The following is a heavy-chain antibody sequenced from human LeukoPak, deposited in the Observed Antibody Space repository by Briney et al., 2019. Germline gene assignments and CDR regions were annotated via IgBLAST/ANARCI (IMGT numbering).Heavy chain of an antibody. CDR3: ARSPLSYDSSGYPFDY. CDR2: IIPIFGTA. J-gene: IGHJ4*02. CDR1: GYTFTGYY. Sequence: GASVKVSCKASGYTFTGYYMHWVRQAPGQGLEWMGGIIPIFGTANYAQKFQGRVTITADKSTSTAYMELSSLRSEDTAVYYCARSPLSYDSSGYPFDYWGQGTLVTVSS. D-gene: IGHD3-22*01. V-gene: IGHV1-69*06.